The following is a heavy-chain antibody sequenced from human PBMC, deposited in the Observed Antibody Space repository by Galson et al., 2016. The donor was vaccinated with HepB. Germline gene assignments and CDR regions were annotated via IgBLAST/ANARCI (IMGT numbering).Heavy chain of an antibody. V-gene: IGHV6-1*01. D-gene: IGHD6-19*01. CDR1: GDSVSSNSAA. Sequence: CAISGDSVSSNSAAWNWIRQSPSRGLEWLGRTYYRSKWYDDYAVSVKSRITINPGTSKNQFSLQLNSVTPEDTAVYYCAREDYSSGWPLNWYFDLWGRGTLVSVSS. CDR2: TYYRSKWYD. CDR3: AREDYSSGWPLNWYFDL. J-gene: IGHJ2*01.